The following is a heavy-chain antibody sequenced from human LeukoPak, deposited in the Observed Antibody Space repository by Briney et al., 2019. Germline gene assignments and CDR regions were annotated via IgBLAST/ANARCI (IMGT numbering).Heavy chain of an antibody. CDR2: INSDGSST. CDR3: ARAGSGSYHYYYYMDV. D-gene: IGHD3-10*01. J-gene: IGHJ6*03. V-gene: IGHV3-74*01. Sequence: GGSLRLSCAASGFTFSNYWMHWVRQAPGKGLVWVSRINSDGSSTSYADSVKGRFTISRDNAKNTLYLQMNSLRAEDTAVYYCARAGSGSYHYYYYMDVWGKGTTVTISS. CDR1: GFTFSNYW.